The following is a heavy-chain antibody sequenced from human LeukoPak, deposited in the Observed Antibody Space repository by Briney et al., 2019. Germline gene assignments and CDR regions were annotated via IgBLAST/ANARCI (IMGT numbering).Heavy chain of an antibody. Sequence: GRSLRLSCAASGFTVSSNYMSWVRQAPGKGLEWVSVIYSGGSTYYADSVKGRFTISRHNSKNTPYLQMNSLRAEDTAVYYCARVSFGRRGIDYWGQGTLVTVSS. V-gene: IGHV3-53*04. CDR2: IYSGGST. CDR3: ARVSFGRRGIDY. J-gene: IGHJ4*02. CDR1: GFTVSSNY. D-gene: IGHD3-10*01.